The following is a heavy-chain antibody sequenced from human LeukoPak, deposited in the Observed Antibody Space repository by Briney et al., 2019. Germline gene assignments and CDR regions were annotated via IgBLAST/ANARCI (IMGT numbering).Heavy chain of an antibody. CDR3: ARTPLRSLEWQGFNRFDP. D-gene: IGHD3-3*01. V-gene: IGHV1-69*05. J-gene: IGHJ5*02. Sequence: GASVKVSCKASGGTFSSYAISWVRQAPGQGLEWMGGIIPIFGTPNYAQKFQGRVTITTDESSSTAYMELSSLRSEDTAVYYCARTPLRSLEWQGFNRFDPWGQGTLVTVSS. CDR1: GGTFSSYA. CDR2: IIPIFGTP.